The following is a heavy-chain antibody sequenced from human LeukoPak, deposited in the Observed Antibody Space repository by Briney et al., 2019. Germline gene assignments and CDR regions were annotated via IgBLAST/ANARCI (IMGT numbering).Heavy chain of an antibody. Sequence: GGSLRLSCAASGFTFSSYAMHWVRQAPAKGLEWVAVISYHGSNKYYADSVKGRFTISRDNSKNTLYLQMNSLRAEDTAVYYCGKYSDYGDYLDWFDPWGQGTLVTVSS. V-gene: IGHV3-30*18. D-gene: IGHD4-17*01. CDR3: GKYSDYGDYLDWFDP. CDR2: ISYHGSNK. CDR1: GFTFSSYA. J-gene: IGHJ5*02.